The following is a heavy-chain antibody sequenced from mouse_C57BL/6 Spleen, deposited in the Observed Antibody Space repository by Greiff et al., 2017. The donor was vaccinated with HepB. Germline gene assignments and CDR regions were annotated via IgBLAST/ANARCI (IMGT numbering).Heavy chain of an antibody. Sequence: EVQLVESGGGLVKPGGSLKLSCAASGFTFSSYAMSWVRQTPEKRLEWVATISDGGSYTYYPDNVKGRFTISRDNAKNNLYLQMSHLKSEDTAMYYCARPSNWDVYYFDYWGQGTTLTVSS. V-gene: IGHV5-4*01. CDR2: ISDGGSYT. D-gene: IGHD4-1*01. CDR1: GFTFSSYA. CDR3: ARPSNWDVYYFDY. J-gene: IGHJ2*01.